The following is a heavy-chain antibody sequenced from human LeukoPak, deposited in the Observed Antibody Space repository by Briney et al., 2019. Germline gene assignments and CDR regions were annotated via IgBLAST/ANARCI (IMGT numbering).Heavy chain of an antibody. CDR2: INSDGSNT. CDR1: GFTFSSYW. V-gene: IGHV3-74*01. Sequence: GGSLRLSCAASGFTFSSYWMHWVRQAPGKGLVWVSRINSDGSNTTYADSVGGRFTISRDNAKNTLYLQMNSLRAEDTAVYYCARGGGNDYGDYWGQGTLVTVSS. J-gene: IGHJ4*02. CDR3: ARGGGNDYGDY.